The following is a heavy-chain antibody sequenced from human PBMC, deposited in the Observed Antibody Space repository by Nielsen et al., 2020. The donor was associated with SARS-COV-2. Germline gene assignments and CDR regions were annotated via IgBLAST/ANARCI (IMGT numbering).Heavy chain of an antibody. V-gene: IGHV3-74*01. Sequence: GESLKISCAASGFTFSSYWMHWVRQAPGKGLVWVSRINSDGSSTSYADSVKGRFTISRDNAKNTLYLQMNSLRAEDTAVYYCARGRRVATVTTSGFDYWGQGTLVTVS. CDR3: ARGRRVATVTTSGFDY. J-gene: IGHJ4*02. CDR1: GFTFSSYW. CDR2: INSDGSST. D-gene: IGHD4-11*01.